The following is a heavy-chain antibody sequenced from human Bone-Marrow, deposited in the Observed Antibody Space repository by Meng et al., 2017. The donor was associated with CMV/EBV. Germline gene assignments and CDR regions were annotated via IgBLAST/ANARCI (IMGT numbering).Heavy chain of an antibody. CDR1: GYTFTSYG. D-gene: IGHD5-24*01. CDR3: ARDRTDGYFIFDY. J-gene: IGHJ4*02. V-gene: IGHV1-18*01. Sequence: QVQLVHLVAGGKRPWASVKVSCKASGYTFTSYGISWVRQAPGQGLEWMGWISAYNGNTNYAQKLQGRVTMTTDTSTSTAYMELRSLRSDDTAVYYCARDRTDGYFIFDYWGQGTLVTVSS. CDR2: ISAYNGNT.